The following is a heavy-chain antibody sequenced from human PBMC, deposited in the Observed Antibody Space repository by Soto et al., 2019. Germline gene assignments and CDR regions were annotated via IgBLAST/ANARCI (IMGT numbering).Heavy chain of an antibody. J-gene: IGHJ4*02. CDR1: GCIFSNSA. CDR3: AQTFCIWGSCYEFY. D-gene: IGHD2-15*01. V-gene: IGHV3-23*01. Sequence: EVQLLESGGGLVPPGGSLRLSWVGSGCIFSNSAMTWVRQAPGKGLERVSAIGGSGISTFYADSVRGRVTISRDNSKNTLYLQMNSLRAEDAAVDYCAQTFCIWGSCYEFYWGPATLVTVSS. CDR2: IGGSGIST.